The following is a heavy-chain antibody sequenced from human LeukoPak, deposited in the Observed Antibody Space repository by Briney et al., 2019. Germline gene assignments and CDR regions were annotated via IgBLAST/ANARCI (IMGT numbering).Heavy chain of an antibody. Sequence: PGGSLRLSCAASGFTFRSYWMSWVRQAPGKGLEWVAVIWYDGSNKYYADSVKGRFTISRDNSKNTLYLQMNSLRAEDTAVYYCAKDHGQNFDYWGQGTLVAVSS. CDR2: IWYDGSNK. CDR3: AKDHGQNFDY. V-gene: IGHV3-33*06. CDR1: GFTFRSYW. J-gene: IGHJ4*02.